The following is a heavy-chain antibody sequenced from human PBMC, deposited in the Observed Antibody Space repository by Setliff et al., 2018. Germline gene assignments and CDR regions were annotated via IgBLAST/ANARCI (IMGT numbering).Heavy chain of an antibody. CDR3: LRTDYSDGRYSMDV. CDR2: INHSGNT. CDR1: GDSISSGNW. J-gene: IGHJ6*03. V-gene: IGHV4-4*02. Sequence: SETLSLTCAVSGDSISSGNWWSWVRQPPEKGLEWIGEINHSGNTNYNPSLKSRGTISVDKSTNQFSLKLKSVTAADTAVYYCLRTDYSDGRYSMDVWGKGTTVTVSS. D-gene: IGHD6-19*01.